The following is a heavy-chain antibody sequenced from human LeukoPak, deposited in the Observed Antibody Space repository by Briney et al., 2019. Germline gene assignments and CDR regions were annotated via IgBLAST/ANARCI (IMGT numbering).Heavy chain of an antibody. V-gene: IGHV3-23*01. CDR3: AKQLGYCSDGSCYFPY. CDR2: ISGSGGST. Sequence: GGSLRLFCAASGFTFSSYAMRWVRQAPGKGLEWLSAISGSGGSTYYADSVKGRFTISRDNSKNTLYLQMNSLRAEDTAVYYCAKQLGYCSDGSCYFPYWGQGTLVTVSS. J-gene: IGHJ4*02. D-gene: IGHD2-15*01. CDR1: GFTFSSYA.